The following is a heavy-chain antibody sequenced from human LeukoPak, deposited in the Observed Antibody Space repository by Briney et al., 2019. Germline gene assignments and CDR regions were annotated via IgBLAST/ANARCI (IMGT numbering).Heavy chain of an antibody. CDR1: GFTFSSYS. J-gene: IGHJ4*02. CDR3: AKTLRAQRITMVRGVVGGHYFDY. Sequence: GGSLRLSCAASGFTFSSYSMSWVRQAPGKGLEWVSAISGSGGSTYYAASVKGRFTITRDNSKNTLYLKMNSLRAEDTAVSYCAKTLRAQRITMVRGVVGGHYFDYWGQGTLVTVSS. D-gene: IGHD3-10*01. V-gene: IGHV3-23*01. CDR2: ISGSGGST.